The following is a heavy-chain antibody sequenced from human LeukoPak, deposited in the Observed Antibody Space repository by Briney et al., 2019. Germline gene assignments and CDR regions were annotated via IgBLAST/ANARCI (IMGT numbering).Heavy chain of an antibody. Sequence: ASVKVSCKASGYTFTRYGISWVRQAPGQGLEWIGIINPSGDNTWYAQKFQGRVTMTRDMATSTDHLEVSSLRSEDTAVYYCARDNSLRDTAWWFDPWGQGTLVTVSS. D-gene: IGHD5-24*01. CDR1: GYTFTRYG. J-gene: IGHJ5*02. CDR2: INPSGDNT. CDR3: ARDNSLRDTAWWFDP. V-gene: IGHV1-46*01.